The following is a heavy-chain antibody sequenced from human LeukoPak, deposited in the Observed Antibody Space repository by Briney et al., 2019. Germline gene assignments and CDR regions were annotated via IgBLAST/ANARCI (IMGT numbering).Heavy chain of an antibody. V-gene: IGHV3-30-3*01. CDR1: GFTFSSYA. Sequence: PGRSLRLSCAASGFTFSSYAMHWVRQAPGKGLEWVAVISYDGSNKYYADSVKGRFTISRDNSKNTLYLQMNSLRAEDTAVYCCARDPPGYWGQGTLVTVSS. CDR2: ISYDGSNK. CDR3: ARDPPGY. J-gene: IGHJ4*02.